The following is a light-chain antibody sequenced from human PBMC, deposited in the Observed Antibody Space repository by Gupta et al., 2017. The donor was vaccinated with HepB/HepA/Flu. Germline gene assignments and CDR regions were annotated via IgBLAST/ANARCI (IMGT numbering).Light chain of an antibody. V-gene: IGLV3-1*01. CDR3: QAWDSSTQGVV. J-gene: IGLJ2*01. CDR2: QDS. Sequence: SYELTQPPSVSVSPGQTANITSPGDKLGDKYACWYQQKPGQSPVLVIYQDSKRPSGIPERFSGSNSGNTATLTISGTQAMDEADYYCQAWDSSTQGVVFGGGTKLTVL. CDR1: KLGDKY.